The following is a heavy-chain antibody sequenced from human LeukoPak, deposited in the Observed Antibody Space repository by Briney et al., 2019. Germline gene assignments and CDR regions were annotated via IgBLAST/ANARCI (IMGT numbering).Heavy chain of an antibody. J-gene: IGHJ3*02. CDR1: GGSFSGYY. CDR3: ARGDIVVVPAAPSPSKRRNTAMPRRGAFDI. D-gene: IGHD2-2*01. CDR2: INQSGST. Sequence: SETLSLTCAVYGGSFSGYYWSWIRQPPGKGLEWIGEINQSGSTNYNPSLKSRVTISVDTSKNQFSLKLSSVTAADTAVYYCARGDIVVVPAAPSPSKRRNTAMPRRGAFDIWGQGTMVTVSS. V-gene: IGHV4-34*01.